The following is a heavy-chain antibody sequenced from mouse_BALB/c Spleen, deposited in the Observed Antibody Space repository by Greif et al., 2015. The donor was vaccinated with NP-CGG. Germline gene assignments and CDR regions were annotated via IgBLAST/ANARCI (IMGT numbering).Heavy chain of an antibody. CDR2: IYPGGGYT. CDR3: ARYYDYDYYAMDY. CDR1: GYTFTNYW. J-gene: IGHJ4*01. D-gene: IGHD2-4*01. Sequence: VKLVESGAELVRPGTSVKISCKASGYTFTNYWLGWVKQRPGHGPEWIGDIYPGGGYTNYNEKFKGKATLTADTSSSTAYMQLSSLTSEDSAVYFCARYYDYDYYAMDYWGQGTSVTVSS. V-gene: IGHV1-63*02.